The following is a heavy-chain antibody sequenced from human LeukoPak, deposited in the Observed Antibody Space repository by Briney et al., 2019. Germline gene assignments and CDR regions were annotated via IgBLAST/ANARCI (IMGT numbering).Heavy chain of an antibody. D-gene: IGHD3-16*02. CDR1: GGSINSYW. CDR2: IYTTGMT. Sequence: PSETLSLTCSVSGGSINSYWWSWIRQPAGKGLEFIGRIYTTGMTNYNPSLKSRVSMSVDTSKIQFSLELRSVTAADTAVYFCARAGYTISSYRFDYWGQGALVTVSS. CDR3: ARAGYTISSYRFDY. V-gene: IGHV4-4*07. J-gene: IGHJ4*02.